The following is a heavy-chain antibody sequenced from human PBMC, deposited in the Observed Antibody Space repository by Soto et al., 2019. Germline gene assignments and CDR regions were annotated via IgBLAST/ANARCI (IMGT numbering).Heavy chain of an antibody. Sequence: QVQLVQSGGEVKKPGASVKLSCTASGYTFTSYGISWVRQAPGQVLEWMGWISAYNGKTNYAQNVQVRVTMTTDTSTRTAYMDLRSLRSDDTAVYYCARGGDVNYYHGMDVWGQGTTVTVSS. CDR1: GYTFTSYG. V-gene: IGHV1-18*01. D-gene: IGHD5-12*01. J-gene: IGHJ6*02. CDR2: ISAYNGKT. CDR3: ARGGDVNYYHGMDV.